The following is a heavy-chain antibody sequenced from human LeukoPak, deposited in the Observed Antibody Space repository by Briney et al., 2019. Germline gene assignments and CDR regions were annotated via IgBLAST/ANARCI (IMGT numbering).Heavy chain of an antibody. D-gene: IGHD1-1*01. Sequence: GGSLRLSCAASEFTFTNAWMSWVRQAPGKGLEWVGRIKSKTDGRTTVYAAPVNGRFTISRDDSKNTLYLQMNSLKTEDRAVYYCAARYNWNDLAYWGQGTLVTVSS. J-gene: IGHJ4*02. V-gene: IGHV3-15*01. CDR1: EFTFTNAW. CDR2: IKSKTDGRTT. CDR3: AARYNWNDLAY.